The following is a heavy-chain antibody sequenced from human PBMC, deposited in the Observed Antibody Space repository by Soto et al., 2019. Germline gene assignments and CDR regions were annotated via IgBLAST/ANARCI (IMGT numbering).Heavy chain of an antibody. V-gene: IGHV1-18*01. J-gene: IGHJ5*02. Sequence: QVQLVQSGAEVKKPGASVKVSCKASGYTFTSYDISWLRQAPGQGLEWMGWMSTYNGNTNYAQKLQGRVTMTTDTSTSTAYMELRSLRSDDTAVYYCARGFRVAATRWWFDPWGQGTLVTVSS. CDR3: ARGFRVAATRWWFDP. CDR2: MSTYNGNT. CDR1: GYTFTSYD. D-gene: IGHD2-15*01.